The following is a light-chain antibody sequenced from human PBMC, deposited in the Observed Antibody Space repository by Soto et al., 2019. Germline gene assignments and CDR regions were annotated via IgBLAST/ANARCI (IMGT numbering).Light chain of an antibody. Sequence: QLVLTQPPSASGTPGQRVTISCSGNSANIGKNYVYWYQQFPGTAPKLLIYSNNQRPSGVPDRFSVSKSGASASLAISGLRSEDEADYYCAAWDDRMNGRVFGGGTKLTVL. CDR3: AAWDDRMNGRV. CDR2: SNN. J-gene: IGLJ2*01. V-gene: IGLV1-47*02. CDR1: SANIGKNY.